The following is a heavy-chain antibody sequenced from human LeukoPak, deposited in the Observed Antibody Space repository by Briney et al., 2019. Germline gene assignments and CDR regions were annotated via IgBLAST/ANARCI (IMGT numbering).Heavy chain of an antibody. D-gene: IGHD6-13*01. V-gene: IGHV3-30-3*01. Sequence: GGSLRLSCAASGFPFSSYAMHWVRQAPGKGLEWVAVISYDGSNKYYADSVKSRFTISRDNSKNTLYLQMNSLRAEDTAVYYCARMRSSWYYFDYWGQGTLVTVSS. CDR2: ISYDGSNK. J-gene: IGHJ4*02. CDR1: GFPFSSYA. CDR3: ARMRSSWYYFDY.